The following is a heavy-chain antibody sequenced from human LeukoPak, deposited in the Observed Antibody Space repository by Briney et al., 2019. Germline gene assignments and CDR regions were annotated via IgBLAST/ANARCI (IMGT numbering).Heavy chain of an antibody. Sequence: GGSLRLSCAASGFTFSSYAMSWVRQAPGKGLEWVSAISGSGGSTYYADSVKGRFTISRDNSKNTLYLQMNSLRAEDTAVYYCAKDKGSCGYSGYECWFDPWGQGTLVTVSS. CDR1: GFTFSSYA. CDR2: ISGSGGST. CDR3: AKDKGSCGYSGYECWFDP. J-gene: IGHJ5*02. V-gene: IGHV3-23*01. D-gene: IGHD5-12*01.